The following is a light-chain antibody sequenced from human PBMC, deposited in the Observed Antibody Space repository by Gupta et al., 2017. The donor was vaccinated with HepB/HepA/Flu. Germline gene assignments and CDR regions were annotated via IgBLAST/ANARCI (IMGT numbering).Light chain of an antibody. CDR2: GAS. V-gene: IGKV3-15*01. Sequence: ELVITPSPATLSVSPGERATLSCRASQSVSSNLAWYQQKPGQAPRLLIYGASTRATGIPARFSGSGSGTEFTRTISSLQYEDFAGYYCQQYNNWPPERTFGQGTKVEIK. J-gene: IGKJ1*01. CDR1: QSVSSN. CDR3: QQYNNWPPERT.